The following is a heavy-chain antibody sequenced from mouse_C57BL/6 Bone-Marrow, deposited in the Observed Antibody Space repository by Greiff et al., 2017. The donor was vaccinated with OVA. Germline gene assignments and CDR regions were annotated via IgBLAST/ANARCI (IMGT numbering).Heavy chain of an antibody. D-gene: IGHD1-1*01. Sequence: EVHLVESGPGLVKPSQSLSLTCSVTGYSITSGYYWNWIRQFPGNKLEWMGYISYDGSNNYNPSLKNRISITRDTSKNQFFLKLNSVTTEDTATYYCARNYDYWYFDVWGTGTTVTVSS. CDR1: GYSITSGYY. J-gene: IGHJ1*03. CDR2: ISYDGSN. CDR3: ARNYDYWYFDV. V-gene: IGHV3-6*01.